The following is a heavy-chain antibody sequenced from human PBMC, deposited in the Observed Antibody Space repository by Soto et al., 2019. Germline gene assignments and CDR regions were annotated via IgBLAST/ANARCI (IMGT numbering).Heavy chain of an antibody. CDR3: AREAPHPYYYDSSGPLGYYYYYSMDV. Sequence: ASVKVSCKASGYTFTSYGISWVRQAPGQGLEWMGWISAYNGNTNYAQKLQGRVTMTTDTSTSTAYMELRSLRSDDTAVYYCAREAPHPYYYDSSGPLGYYYYYSMDVWGQGTTVTVSS. CDR1: GYTFTSYG. V-gene: IGHV1-18*01. CDR2: ISAYNGNT. D-gene: IGHD3-22*01. J-gene: IGHJ6*02.